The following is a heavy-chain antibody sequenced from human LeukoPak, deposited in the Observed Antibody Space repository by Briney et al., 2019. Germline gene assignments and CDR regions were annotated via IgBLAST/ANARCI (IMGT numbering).Heavy chain of an antibody. CDR1: GFTFSSYA. CDR3: AKDLGFFRLWELQLYFDY. J-gene: IGHJ4*02. V-gene: IGHV3-23*01. D-gene: IGHD1-26*01. Sequence: GGSLRLSCAASGFTFSSYAMSWVRQAPGKGLEWVSAISGSGGSTYYADSVKGRFTISRDNSKNTLYLQMNSLRAEDTAVYYCAKDLGFFRLWELQLYFDYWGQGTLVTVSS. CDR2: ISGSGGST.